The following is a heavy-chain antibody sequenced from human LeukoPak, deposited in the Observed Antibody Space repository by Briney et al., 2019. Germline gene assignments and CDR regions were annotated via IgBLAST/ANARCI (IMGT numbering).Heavy chain of an antibody. J-gene: IGHJ4*02. CDR2: ISSSSSYI. Sequence: MSGGSLRLSCAASGFTFGSYSMNWVRQAPGKGLEWVSSISSSSSYIYYADSVKGRFTISRDNAKNSLYLQMNSLRAEDTAVYYCARNGITFGGVIVNPDYWGQGTLVTVSS. D-gene: IGHD3-16*02. CDR3: ARNGITFGGVIVNPDY. V-gene: IGHV3-21*01. CDR1: GFTFGSYS.